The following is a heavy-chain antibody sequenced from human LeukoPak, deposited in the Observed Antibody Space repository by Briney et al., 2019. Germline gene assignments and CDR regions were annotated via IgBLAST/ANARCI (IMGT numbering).Heavy chain of an antibody. D-gene: IGHD6-19*01. J-gene: IGHJ4*02. Sequence: GGSLRLSCEASGFSFNSYAVSWVRQAPGKGLEWVSAISGSGGGTYYADSVKGRFTISRDNSKNTVYLQMNSLSTEDTAVYYCAKTTTGYSSGRYPGWPVDCWGQGTLVTVSS. CDR3: AKTTTGYSSGRYPGWPVDC. V-gene: IGHV3-23*01. CDR1: GFSFNSYA. CDR2: ISGSGGGT.